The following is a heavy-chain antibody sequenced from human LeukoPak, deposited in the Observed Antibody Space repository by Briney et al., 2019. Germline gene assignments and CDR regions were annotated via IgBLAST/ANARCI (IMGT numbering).Heavy chain of an antibody. CDR3: ARAHSGATMTPWGFDP. J-gene: IGHJ5*02. CDR2: IYPGDSDT. D-gene: IGHD1-26*01. Sequence: GESLKISCQGSGYSFAIYWIAWVRQTPGKGLEWMGIIYPGDSDTTYSPSFQGQVTISADRSISTAYLQWTSLKASDTAMYYCARAHSGATMTPWGFDPWGQGTLVTVSS. CDR1: GYSFAIYW. V-gene: IGHV5-51*01.